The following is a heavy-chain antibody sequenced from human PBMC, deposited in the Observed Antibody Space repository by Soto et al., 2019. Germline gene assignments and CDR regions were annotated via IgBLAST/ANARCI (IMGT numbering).Heavy chain of an antibody. CDR2: AHFSGTT. CDR3: ARTTSVPNTLRSRYFFDY. Sequence: PSETLSLTCSVSGGFVSDKTYYWSWIRQPAGKRLEWTGHAHFSGTTNYNTPLKSRDTIAVDLSKNRFSLRLSSVATADTALYYCARTTSVPNTLRSRYFFDYWGQGTLVTVSS. J-gene: IGHJ4*02. CDR1: GGFVSDKTYY. D-gene: IGHD4-17*01. V-gene: IGHV4-61*10.